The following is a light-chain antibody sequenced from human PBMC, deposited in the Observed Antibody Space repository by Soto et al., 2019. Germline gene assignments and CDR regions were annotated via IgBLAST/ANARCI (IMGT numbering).Light chain of an antibody. Sequence: EILMTQSPATLSVSPGERATLSCRASQSVSSNLAWYQQKPGKAPRLLIYGASTRATGIPARFSGSGSGTELTITISSMKYEDFEVYYCQQYNNWTRTFGQGTKVDIK. J-gene: IGKJ1*01. V-gene: IGKV3-15*01. CDR2: GAS. CDR1: QSVSSN. CDR3: QQYNNWTRT.